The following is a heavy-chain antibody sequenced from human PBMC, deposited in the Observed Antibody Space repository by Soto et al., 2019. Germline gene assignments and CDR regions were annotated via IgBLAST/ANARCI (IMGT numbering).Heavy chain of an antibody. CDR2: ISTYNGDT. Sequence: VKVSCKASGYTFSSYGISWVRQAPGQGLEWMGWISTYNGDTKYAQKFQGRVTMTTDTSTSTAYMELRSLRSDDTAVYYCARGLGYCSSISCNGPFDPWGQGTLVTVSS. D-gene: IGHD2-2*01. J-gene: IGHJ5*02. CDR3: ARGLGYCSSISCNGPFDP. CDR1: GYTFSSYG. V-gene: IGHV1-18*01.